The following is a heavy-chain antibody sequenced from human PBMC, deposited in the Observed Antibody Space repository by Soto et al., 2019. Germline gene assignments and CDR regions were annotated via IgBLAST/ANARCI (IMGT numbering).Heavy chain of an antibody. CDR2: FDPEDGET. Sequence: ASVKVSCKVSGYTLTELSMHWVRQAPGKGLEWMGGFDPEDGETIYAQKFQGGVTMTEDTSTDTAYMELSSLRSEDTAVYYCATSRSIVVVTPAEYFQHWGQGTLVTVSS. D-gene: IGHD3-22*01. J-gene: IGHJ1*01. CDR3: ATSRSIVVVTPAEYFQH. V-gene: IGHV1-24*01. CDR1: GYTLTELS.